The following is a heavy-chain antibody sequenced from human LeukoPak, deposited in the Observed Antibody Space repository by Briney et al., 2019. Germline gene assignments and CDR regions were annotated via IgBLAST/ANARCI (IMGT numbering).Heavy chain of an antibody. CDR1: GGTFSSYA. CDR2: IIPIFGTA. V-gene: IGHV1-69*01. D-gene: IGHD2-15*01. J-gene: IGHJ3*02. CDR3: ADSGYCSGGSCPQAFDI. Sequence: SVKVSCKASGGTFSSYAISWVRQAPGQGLEWMGGIIPIFGTANYAQKFQGRVTITADESTSTAYMELSSLRSEDTAVYYCADSGYCSGGSCPQAFDIWGQGTMVTVSS.